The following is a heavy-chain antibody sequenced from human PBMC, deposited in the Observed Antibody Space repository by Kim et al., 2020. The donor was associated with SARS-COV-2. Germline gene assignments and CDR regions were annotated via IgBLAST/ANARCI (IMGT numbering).Heavy chain of an antibody. CDR1: GGTFSSYA. D-gene: IGHD3-16*01. V-gene: IGHV1-69*04. Sequence: SVKVSCKASGGTFSSYAISWVRQAPGQGLEWMGRIIPILGIANYAQKLQGRVTITADKSTSTAYMELSSLRSEDTAVYYCARGTDTLGGMDVWGQGTTVTVSS. J-gene: IGHJ6*02. CDR3: ARGTDTLGGMDV. CDR2: IIPILGIA.